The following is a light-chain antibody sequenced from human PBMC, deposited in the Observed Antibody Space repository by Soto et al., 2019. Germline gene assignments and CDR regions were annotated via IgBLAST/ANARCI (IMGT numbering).Light chain of an antibody. V-gene: IGLV2-14*01. CDR3: SSYTTSSTLV. CDR1: SSDVGAYNY. CDR2: EVS. J-gene: IGLJ3*02. Sequence: QSALTQPASVSGSPGQSITISCTGTSSDVGAYNYVSWYQQHPGKAPKLLIYEVSNRPSGVSNRFSGSKSGNTASLNISGLQAEDEADFYCSSYTTSSTLVFGGGTKLTVL.